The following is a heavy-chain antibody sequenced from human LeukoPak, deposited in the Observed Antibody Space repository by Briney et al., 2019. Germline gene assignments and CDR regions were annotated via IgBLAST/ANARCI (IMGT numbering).Heavy chain of an antibody. D-gene: IGHD5-18*01. Sequence: GGSLRLSCAASGFTFSSYEMNWVRQAPGKGLEWVSYISSSGSTIYYADSVKGRFTISRDNAKNSLYLQMNSLRAEDTAVYYCAREADSYGHFDYWGQGTLVTVSS. CDR2: ISSSGSTI. CDR1: GFTFSSYE. CDR3: AREADSYGHFDY. J-gene: IGHJ4*02. V-gene: IGHV3-48*03.